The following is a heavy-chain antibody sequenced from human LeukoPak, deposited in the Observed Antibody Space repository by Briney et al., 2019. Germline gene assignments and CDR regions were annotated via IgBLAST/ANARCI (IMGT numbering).Heavy chain of an antibody. CDR1: GFTFDDYA. CDR2: ISWNSGSI. D-gene: IGHD6-13*01. V-gene: IGHV3-9*01. Sequence: PGGSLRLSCAASGFTFDDYAMHWVRQAPGKGLEWVSGISWNSGSIGYADSVKGRFTISRDNAKNSLYLQMNSLRAEDTAVYYCARANIAAAGTFDYWGQGTLVTVSS. CDR3: ARANIAAAGTFDY. J-gene: IGHJ4*02.